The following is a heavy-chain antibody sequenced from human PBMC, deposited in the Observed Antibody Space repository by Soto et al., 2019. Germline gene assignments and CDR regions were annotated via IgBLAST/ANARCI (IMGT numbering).Heavy chain of an antibody. CDR1: GFIFSSYT. D-gene: IGHD1-26*01. CDR2: ITYDGSNQ. J-gene: IGHJ4*02. Sequence: PVGSLRLSCAASGFIFSSYTMHWVRQAPGKGLEWVGVITYDGSNQYYADSVKGRFTISRDNSRNMLFLQMNGLRPDDTAVYYCARAPSGSYPEFDYWGQGTLVTVSS. V-gene: IGHV3-30-3*01. CDR3: ARAPSGSYPEFDY.